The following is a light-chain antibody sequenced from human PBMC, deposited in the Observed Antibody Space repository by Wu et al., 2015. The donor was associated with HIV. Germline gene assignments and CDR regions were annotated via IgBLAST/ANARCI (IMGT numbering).Light chain of an antibody. CDR1: QSVSSF. J-gene: IGKJ4*01. Sequence: EIVLTQSPDTLSLSPGERATLSCRAGQSVSSFIAWSQQKPGQAPRLLIYDASKRATGIPARFSGSGSGTDFTLTISSLEPEDFAVYYCQQRGNWPPTFGGGTKVEI. CDR2: DAS. V-gene: IGKV3-11*01. CDR3: QQRGNWPPT.